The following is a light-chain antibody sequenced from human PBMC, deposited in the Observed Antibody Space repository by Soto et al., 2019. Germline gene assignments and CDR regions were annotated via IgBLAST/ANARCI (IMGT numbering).Light chain of an antibody. J-gene: IGKJ1*01. CDR3: QQYTNWPRT. CDR1: QSVSSSY. V-gene: IGKV3D-15*01. Sequence: EIVMTQSPATLSVSPGERATLSCRASQSVSSSYLAWYQQKPGQAPRLLIYDVSNRATGIPARFSGSGSGTEFSLSISSLQSEDFAIYYCQQYTNWPRTFGQGTKVDIK. CDR2: DVS.